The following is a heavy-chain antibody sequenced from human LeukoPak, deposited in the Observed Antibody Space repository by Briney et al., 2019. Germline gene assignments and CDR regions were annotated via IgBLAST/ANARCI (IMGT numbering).Heavy chain of an antibody. CDR3: AKEGDGSGSYYNPNWFDP. J-gene: IGHJ5*02. V-gene: IGHV3-23*01. CDR2: ISGSGGST. CDR1: GFTFSSYA. D-gene: IGHD3-10*01. Sequence: GGSLRLSCAASGFTFSSYAMSWVRQAPWKGLEWVSAISGSGGSTYYADSVKGRFTISRDNSKNTLYLQMNSLRAEDTAVYYCAKEGDGSGSYYNPNWFDPWGQGTLVTVSS.